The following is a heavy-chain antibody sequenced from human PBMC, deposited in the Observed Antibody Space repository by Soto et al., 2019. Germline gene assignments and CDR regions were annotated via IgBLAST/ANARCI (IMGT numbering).Heavy chain of an antibody. J-gene: IGHJ4*02. Sequence: QVQLVQSGAEVKKPGASVKISCKASGYTFIHYYIHWVRQAPGQGLEWMAIINPNGGSTNYAQKFQVRVSVTSDTSTTTVSMELNSRKSDDAAVYFCARSLLQGDFWGQGTVVTVSS. CDR1: GYTFIHYY. CDR2: INPNGGST. V-gene: IGHV1-46*01. D-gene: IGHD2-21*01. CDR3: ARSLLQGDF.